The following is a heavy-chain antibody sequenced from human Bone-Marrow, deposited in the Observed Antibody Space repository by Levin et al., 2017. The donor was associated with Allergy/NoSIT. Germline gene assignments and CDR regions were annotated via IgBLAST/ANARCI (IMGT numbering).Heavy chain of an antibody. V-gene: IGHV3-15*01. J-gene: IGHJ4*02. CDR1: GFAFSKTW. CDR3: TTTGDYSSGGWYYFYH. D-gene: IGHD6-19*01. CDR2: IKSEADGGTT. Sequence: GESLKISCTASGFAFSKTWMSWVRQAPGKGLEWVGRIKSEADGGTTDYAAPVKGRFTISRDDSKKTVYLQMNSLKTEDTAMYFCTTTGDYSSGGWYYFYHWGQGTLVTVSS.